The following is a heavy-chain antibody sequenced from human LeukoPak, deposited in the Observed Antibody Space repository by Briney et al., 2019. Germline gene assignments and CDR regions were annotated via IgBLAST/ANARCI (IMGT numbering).Heavy chain of an antibody. CDR2: IYYSGST. V-gene: IGHV4-39*01. J-gene: IGHJ4*02. CDR1: GGSISSSSYY. Sequence: SETLSLTCTVSGGSISSSSYYWGWIRQPPGKGLEWIGSIYYSGSTYYNPSLKSRVTISVDTSKNQFSLKLSSVTAADTAVYYCASIRDYDFWSGYSDYWGQGTLVTVSS. D-gene: IGHD3-3*01. CDR3: ASIRDYDFWSGYSDY.